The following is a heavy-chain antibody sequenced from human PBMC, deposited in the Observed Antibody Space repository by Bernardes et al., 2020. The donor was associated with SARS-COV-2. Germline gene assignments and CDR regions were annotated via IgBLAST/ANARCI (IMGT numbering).Heavy chain of an antibody. CDR2: ISWNSGNI. Sequence: GGSLRLSCTASGLTIDDYAMHWVRQAPGKGLEWVSGISWNSGNIGYADSVKGRFTISRDNAKNSLYLQMNSLRTEDTALYYCAKDMGWGYYYYYGMDVWGQGTTVTVSS. D-gene: IGHD1-26*01. J-gene: IGHJ6*02. CDR1: GLTIDDYA. CDR3: AKDMGWGYYYYYGMDV. V-gene: IGHV3-9*01.